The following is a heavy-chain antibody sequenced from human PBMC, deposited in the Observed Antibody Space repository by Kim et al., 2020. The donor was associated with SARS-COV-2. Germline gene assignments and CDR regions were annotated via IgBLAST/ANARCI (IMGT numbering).Heavy chain of an antibody. D-gene: IGHD3-16*01. CDR2: ISYDGSNK. Sequence: GGSLRLSCAASGFTFSSYAMHWVRQAPGKGLEWVAVISYDGSNKYYADSVKGRFTISRDNSKNTLYLQMNSLRAEDTAVYYCARDWASFDYWGQGTLVTV. CDR3: ARDWASFDY. V-gene: IGHV3-30*04. CDR1: GFTFSSYA. J-gene: IGHJ4*02.